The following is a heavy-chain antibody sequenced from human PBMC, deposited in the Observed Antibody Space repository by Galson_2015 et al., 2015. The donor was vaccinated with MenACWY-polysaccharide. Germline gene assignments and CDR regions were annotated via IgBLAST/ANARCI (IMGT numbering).Heavy chain of an antibody. J-gene: IGHJ5*02. D-gene: IGHD1-14*01. CDR2: ISSSASSI. CDR1: GFSLRALY. Sequence: SLRLSCAASGFSLRALYMHWLRQAPGKGLEWVSFISSSASSIYYADSVKGRFPVSSDNAKNSLYLQLNSLRAEDTAIYYCARVTGGFDDWGQGTLVTVSS. V-gene: IGHV3-11*04. CDR3: ARVTGGFDD.